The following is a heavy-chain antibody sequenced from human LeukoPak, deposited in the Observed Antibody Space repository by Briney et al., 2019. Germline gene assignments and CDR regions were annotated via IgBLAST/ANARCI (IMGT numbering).Heavy chain of an antibody. D-gene: IGHD3-16*01. J-gene: IGHJ5*02. V-gene: IGHV1-2*02. CDR3: ARDYVGDNWFDP. Sequence: ASVKVSCKASGYTFTDYYMHWVRQAPGQGLEWMGWISPNSGGTNYAQKFQGRVTMTRDTSISTAYMELSRLRSYDTAVYYCARDYVGDNWFDPWGQGTLVTVSS. CDR1: GYTFTDYY. CDR2: ISPNSGGT.